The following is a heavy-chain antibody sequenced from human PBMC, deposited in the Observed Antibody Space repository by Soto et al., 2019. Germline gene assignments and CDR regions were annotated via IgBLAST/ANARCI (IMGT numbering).Heavy chain of an antibody. CDR3: ARHGEVVVAATQIDAFDI. CDR1: GGSIISYY. V-gene: IGHV4-59*08. Sequence: SETLSLTCTVSGGSIISYYWSWILQPPWKGLEWIGYIYYSGSTNYNPSLKSRVTISVDTSKNQFSLKLSSVTAADTAVYYCARHGEVVVAATQIDAFDIWGQGTMVTVSS. J-gene: IGHJ3*02. CDR2: IYYSGST. D-gene: IGHD2-15*01.